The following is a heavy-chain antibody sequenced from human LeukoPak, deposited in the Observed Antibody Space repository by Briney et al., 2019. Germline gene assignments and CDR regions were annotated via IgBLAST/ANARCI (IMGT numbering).Heavy chain of an antibody. V-gene: IGHV4-38-2*02. D-gene: IGHD3-10*01. Sequence: SETLSLTCTVSGGSISSYYWSWIRQPPGKGLEWIGSIYHSGSTYCNPSLKSRVTISVDTSKNQFSLKLSSVTAADTAVYYCARDPMVRGVIGYWGQGTLVTVSS. CDR3: ARDPMVRGVIGY. J-gene: IGHJ4*02. CDR1: GGSISSYY. CDR2: IYHSGST.